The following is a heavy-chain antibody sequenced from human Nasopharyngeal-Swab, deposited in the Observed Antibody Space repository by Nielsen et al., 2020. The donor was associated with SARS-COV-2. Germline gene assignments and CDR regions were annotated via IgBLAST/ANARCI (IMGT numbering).Heavy chain of an antibody. CDR2: ISSSSSYI. CDR3: ASSHSGSF. D-gene: IGHD1-26*01. J-gene: IGHJ4*02. CDR1: GFTFSSYS. Sequence: VGSLRLSCASSGFTFSSYSMNWVRQAPGKGLEWVSSISSSSSYIYYADSVKGRFTISRDNAKNSLYLQMNSLRAEDTAVYYCASSHSGSFWGQGTLVTVSS. V-gene: IGHV3-21*01.